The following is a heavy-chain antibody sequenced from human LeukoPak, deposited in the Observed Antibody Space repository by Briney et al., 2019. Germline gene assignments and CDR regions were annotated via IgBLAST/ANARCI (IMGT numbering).Heavy chain of an antibody. CDR1: GFTFSSYA. Sequence: GGSLRPSCAASGFTFSSYAMSWVRQAPGKGLEWVSTISGSGGSTYYGDSVKGRFTISRDNSKNTLYLQMNSLRAEDTAIYYCAKDIVTTRYNNWFDPWGQGTLVTVSS. D-gene: IGHD5-12*01. CDR2: ISGSGGST. CDR3: AKDIVTTRYNNWFDP. J-gene: IGHJ5*02. V-gene: IGHV3-23*01.